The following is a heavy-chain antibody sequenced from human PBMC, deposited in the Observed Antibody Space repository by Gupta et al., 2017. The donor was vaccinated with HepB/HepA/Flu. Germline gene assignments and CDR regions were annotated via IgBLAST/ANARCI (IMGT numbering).Heavy chain of an antibody. D-gene: IGHD3-16*01. V-gene: IGHV3-66*01. CDR3: GSLSM. Sequence: VQVVESGGGLVQPGGSLRLSCAASAVSVTGNYMKWVRQATGKGLEWVSAPQGRADTYYEDSVKVRGVIYRDIYKRKVYLQMDRLRIENTAVYYCGSLSMWGQGTLFHVS. J-gene: IGHJ4*02. CDR1: AVSVTGNY. CDR2: PQGRADT.